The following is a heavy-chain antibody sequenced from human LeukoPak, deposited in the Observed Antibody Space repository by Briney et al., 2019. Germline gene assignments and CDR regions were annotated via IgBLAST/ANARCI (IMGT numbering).Heavy chain of an antibody. CDR1: GGTFSSYA. CDR3: ASGYCSGGSCDVYFDY. Sequence: ASVKVSFKGSGGTFSSYAISWVRQAPGQGLEWMGGMIPIFGTANYAQKFQGRVTNTTDESTSTAYMELSSLRSEDTAVYYCASGYCSGGSCDVYFDYWGEGTLVTLSS. D-gene: IGHD2-15*01. J-gene: IGHJ4*02. V-gene: IGHV1-69*05. CDR2: MIPIFGTA.